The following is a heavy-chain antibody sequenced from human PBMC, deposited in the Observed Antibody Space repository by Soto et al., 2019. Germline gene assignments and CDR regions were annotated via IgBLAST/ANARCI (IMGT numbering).Heavy chain of an antibody. CDR1: GGSICRCC. J-gene: IGHJ6*02. V-gene: IGHV4-59*01. CDR3: ARDLWGYCGTDCSPLDV. Sequence: SVRRCRTCTVGGGSICRCCWRWFRQPPGKGLELIRYIHDSETTNYNPSLESRVTMSVDTSKNQFSLKLNSVTAADPAVYYCARDLWGYCGTDCSPLDVWGQGTTVTVS. CDR2: IHDSETT. D-gene: IGHD2-21*02.